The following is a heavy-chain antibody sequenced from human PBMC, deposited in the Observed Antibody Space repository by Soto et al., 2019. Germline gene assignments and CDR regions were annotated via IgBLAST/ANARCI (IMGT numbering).Heavy chain of an antibody. J-gene: IGHJ4*02. CDR3: ARDRDADTYDH. CDR1: GFTFSGYW. Sequence: PGGSLRLSCAAAGFTFSGYWMTWVRQAPGKGLEWVANINQDGSQRNYVDSVRGRFTISRDNAKNSLYLQMNSLRAEDTAVYYCARDRDADTYDHWGQGTLVTVSS. D-gene: IGHD2-21*02. V-gene: IGHV3-7*01. CDR2: INQDGSQR.